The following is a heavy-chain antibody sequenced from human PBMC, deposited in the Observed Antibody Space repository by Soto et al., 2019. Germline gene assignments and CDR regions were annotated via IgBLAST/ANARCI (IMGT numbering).Heavy chain of an antibody. J-gene: IGHJ4*01. Sequence: KPSETLSLTCAVYGGSFSGCYWSWIRQPPGKGLEWIGEINHSGSTNYNPSLKSRVTISVDTSKNQFSLKLSSVTAADTAVYYCARGLRTIAAAGHPRKYFDYWGQGTLVTVSS. CDR2: INHSGST. D-gene: IGHD6-13*01. CDR3: ARGLRTIAAAGHPRKYFDY. V-gene: IGHV4-34*01. CDR1: GGSFSGCY.